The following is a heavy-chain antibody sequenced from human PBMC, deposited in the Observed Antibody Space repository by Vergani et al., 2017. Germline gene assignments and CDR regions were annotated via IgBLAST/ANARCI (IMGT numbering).Heavy chain of an antibody. D-gene: IGHD4-17*01. CDR1: GFSLSSSGMC. Sequence: QVTLRESGPALVKPTQTLTLTCPFPGFSLSSSGMCVSWIRQPPGKALEWLALIDWDVDKHYSTSLKTRLTISKYTSKNQVVLTMTNMDPVDTATYYCARTPWLYGDDGWFDPWGQGTLVTVSS. CDR2: IDWDVDK. CDR3: ARTPWLYGDDGWFDP. V-gene: IGHV2-70*01. J-gene: IGHJ5*02.